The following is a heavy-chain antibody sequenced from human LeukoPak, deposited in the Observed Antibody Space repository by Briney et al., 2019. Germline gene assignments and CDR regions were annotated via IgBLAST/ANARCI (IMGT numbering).Heavy chain of an antibody. Sequence: ANIKQDGSEKYYVDSVKGRFTISRDNAKNSLYLQMNSLRAEDTAAYYCARDQSTVTDGFDYWGQGTLVTVSS. CDR3: ARDQSTVTDGFDY. D-gene: IGHD4-11*01. V-gene: IGHV3-7*01. CDR2: IKQDGSEK. J-gene: IGHJ4*02.